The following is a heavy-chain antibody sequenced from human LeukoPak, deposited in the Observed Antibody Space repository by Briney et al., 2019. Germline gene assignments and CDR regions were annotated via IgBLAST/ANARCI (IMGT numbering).Heavy chain of an antibody. CDR2: IYTSGST. J-gene: IGHJ6*03. CDR1: GGSISSGSYY. CDR3: ARTVVVPAYYMDV. D-gene: IGHD2-2*01. V-gene: IGHV4-61*02. Sequence: TSETLSLTCTVSGGSISSGSYYWSWIRQPAGKGLEWIGRIYTSGSTNYNPSLKSRVTISVDTSKNQFSLKLSSVTAADTAVYYCARTVVVPAYYMDVWGKGTTVTVSS.